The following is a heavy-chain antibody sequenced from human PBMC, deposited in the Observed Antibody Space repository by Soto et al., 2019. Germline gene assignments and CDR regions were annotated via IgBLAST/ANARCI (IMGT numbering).Heavy chain of an antibody. CDR2: IHSSGST. V-gene: IGHV4-4*07. CDR1: GASMNSYH. CDR3: ARDQGVAAAGITWFDP. D-gene: IGHD6-13*01. Sequence: SDTLSLTCTVSGASMNSYHWSWIRQPAGKGLEWVGHIHSSGSTNYNPSLKSRVTMSVDTSKNQFSLRLMSLTAADTAVYYCARDQGVAAAGITWFDPWGQGSLVTVSS. J-gene: IGHJ5*02.